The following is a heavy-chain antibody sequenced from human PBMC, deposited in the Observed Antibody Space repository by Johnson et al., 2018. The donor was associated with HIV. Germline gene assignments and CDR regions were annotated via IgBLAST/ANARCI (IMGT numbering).Heavy chain of an antibody. V-gene: IGHV3-20*04. Sequence: MQLVESGGGEVQPGGSLRLACVASGFIFDDYGLTWVRQAPGKGLEWVSGTSWNGGDRGYADSVRGRFTISRDNAKNSLYLQTNSLRVEDTAFYYCARGKGASVGLDAFDIWGQGTMVTVSS. D-gene: IGHD2-2*01. J-gene: IGHJ3*02. CDR3: ARGKGASVGLDAFDI. CDR2: TSWNGGDR. CDR1: GFIFDDYG.